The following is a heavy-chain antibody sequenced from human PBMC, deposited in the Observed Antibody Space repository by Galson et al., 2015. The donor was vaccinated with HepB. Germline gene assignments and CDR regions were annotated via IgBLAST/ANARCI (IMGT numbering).Heavy chain of an antibody. CDR1: GFTFSTHA. Sequence: SLRLSCAASGFTFSTHALHWVRQAPGKGLEYVSAISSNGGSTYYADSVKGRFNISRDNSKNTLYPQMSSLRAEDTAVYYCVKGPRGYYYGMDVWGQGTTVTVSS. CDR2: ISSNGGST. CDR3: VKGPRGYYYGMDV. J-gene: IGHJ6*02. V-gene: IGHV3-64D*06.